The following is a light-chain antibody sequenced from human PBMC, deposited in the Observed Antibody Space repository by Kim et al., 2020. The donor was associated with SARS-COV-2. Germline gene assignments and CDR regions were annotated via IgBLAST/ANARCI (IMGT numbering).Light chain of an antibody. CDR2: QVS. J-gene: IGKJ1*01. CDR3: LQGTHWPKT. CDR1: YSLVNTDGNTY. V-gene: IGKV2-30*01. Sequence: PASISCRSSYSLVNTDGNTYMNWCNQRPGQSPRRLIYQVSNRASGVPDRFSGSGSGTNFTLKISRVETKDVGVYYCLQGTHWPKTCGQGTKVDIK.